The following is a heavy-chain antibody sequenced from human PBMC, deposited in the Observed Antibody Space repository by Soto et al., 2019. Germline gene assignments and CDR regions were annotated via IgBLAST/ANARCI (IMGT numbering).Heavy chain of an antibody. CDR3: ARDSLYVVVVAGLDY. J-gene: IGHJ4*02. D-gene: IGHD2-15*01. CDR2: ISYDGSNK. CDR1: GFTFSSYA. Sequence: QVQLVESGGGVVQPGRSLRLSCAASGFTFSSYAMHWVRQAPGKGLEWVAVISYDGSNKYYADSVKGRFTISRDNSKNTLYRQMNCLGAEDTAVYYCARDSLYVVVVAGLDYWGQGSLVIVFS. V-gene: IGHV3-30-3*01.